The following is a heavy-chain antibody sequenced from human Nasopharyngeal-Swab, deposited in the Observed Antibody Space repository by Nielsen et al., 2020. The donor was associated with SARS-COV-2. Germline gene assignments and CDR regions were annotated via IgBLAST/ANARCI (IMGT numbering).Heavy chain of an antibody. CDR1: GDSVASTRAA. J-gene: IGHJ4*02. D-gene: IGHD6-19*01. V-gene: IGHV6-1*01. Sequence: SQTLSLTCVISGDSVASTRAAWHWIRHSPSRGLEWLGRAYYRSTWYLDYAVSVQGRISINPDTTKNLFSLHLNSVTLDDTAVYYRARGSHKSGWFWGRGTLVTVSS. CDR3: ARGSHKSGWF. CDR2: AYYRSTWYL.